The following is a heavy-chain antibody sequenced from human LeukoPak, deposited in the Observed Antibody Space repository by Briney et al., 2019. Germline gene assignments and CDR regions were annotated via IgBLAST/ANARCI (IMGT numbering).Heavy chain of an antibody. J-gene: IGHJ2*01. CDR1: GGSISSDDYY. V-gene: IGHV4-31*03. D-gene: IGHD3-10*01. CDR2: IYYSGST. Sequence: SQTLSLTCTVSGGSISSDDYYWSWIRQHPGKGLEWIGYIYYSGSTYYNPSLKSRLTLSVDTSKNQFSLKLSSVTAADTAVYYCARQRSYNWHFDLWGRGTLVTVSS. CDR3: ARQRSYNWHFDL.